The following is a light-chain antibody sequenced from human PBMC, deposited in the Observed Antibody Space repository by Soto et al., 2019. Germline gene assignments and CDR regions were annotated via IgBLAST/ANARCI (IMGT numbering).Light chain of an antibody. J-gene: IGKJ5*01. CDR2: WAS. V-gene: IGKV4-1*01. CDR1: QRVSYTSHNKHY. Sequence: IVITQSPDSLYMSLGARSTIYCNSNQRVSYTSHNKHYLAWYQQQAGQPPKLLVYWASTRESGVPDRFSGSGSGTDFTLTISSLQAEDVAVYYCQQYYSSSITFGQGTRLENK. CDR3: QQYYSSSIT.